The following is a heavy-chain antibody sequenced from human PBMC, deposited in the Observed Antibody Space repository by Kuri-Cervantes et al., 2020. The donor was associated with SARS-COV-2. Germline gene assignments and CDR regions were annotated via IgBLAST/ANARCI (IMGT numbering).Heavy chain of an antibody. V-gene: IGHV1-3*01. D-gene: IGHD2-2*01. CDR3: ARTCCSSTSCSPGDY. Sequence: ASVKVSCKASGYTFTSYAMHWVRQAPGQRLEWMGWINAGNGNTKYSQKFQGRVTITRDTSASTAYMELSSLRSEDTAVYYCARTCCSSTSCSPGDYWGQGTRVTVSS. J-gene: IGHJ4*02. CDR1: GYTFTSYA. CDR2: INAGNGNT.